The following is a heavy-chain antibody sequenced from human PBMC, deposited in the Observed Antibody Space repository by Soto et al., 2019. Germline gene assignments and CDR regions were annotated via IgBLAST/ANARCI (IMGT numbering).Heavy chain of an antibody. CDR2: ISAYNGNT. D-gene: IGHD3-10*01. CDR1: GYTFTSYG. V-gene: IGHV1-18*01. CDR3: ARYKAYYGSPGMDV. Sequence: QVQLVQSGAEVKKPGASVKVSCKASGYTFTSYGISWVRQAPGQGLEWMGWISAYNGNTNYAQKLQGRVTXXTXTSXSTAYMELRSLRSDDTAVYYCARYKAYYGSPGMDVWGQGTTVTVSS. J-gene: IGHJ6*02.